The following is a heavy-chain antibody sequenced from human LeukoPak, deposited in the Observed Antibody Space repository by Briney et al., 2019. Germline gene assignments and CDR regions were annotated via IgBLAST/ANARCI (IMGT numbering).Heavy chain of an antibody. CDR3: AKTVPSSGFAVDY. V-gene: IGHV4-4*07. D-gene: IGHD6-13*01. J-gene: IGHJ4*02. CDR2: IHTSGST. Sequence: PSETLSLTCTVSGGSIRNYYWNWIRQPAGKGLEWIGRIHTSGSTNYNPSLKSRLPVSVDTSKNQFTLKLSSVTAADTAVYYCAKTVPSSGFAVDYWGQGSLVTVSS. CDR1: GGSIRNYY.